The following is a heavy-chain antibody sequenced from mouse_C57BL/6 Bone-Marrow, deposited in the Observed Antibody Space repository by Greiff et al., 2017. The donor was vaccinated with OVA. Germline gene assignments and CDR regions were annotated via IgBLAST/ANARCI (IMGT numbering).Heavy chain of an antibody. J-gene: IGHJ4*01. CDR1: GYTFTSYW. V-gene: IGHV1-55*01. D-gene: IGHD2-5*01. CDR3: ALIVTTYYAMDY. CDR2: IYPGSGST. Sequence: VQLQQSGAELVKPGASVKMSCKASGYTFTSYWITWVKQRPGQGLEWIGDIYPGSGSTNYNEKFKSKATLTVDTSSSTAYMQLSSLTSEDSAVYYCALIVTTYYAMDYWGQGTSVTVSS.